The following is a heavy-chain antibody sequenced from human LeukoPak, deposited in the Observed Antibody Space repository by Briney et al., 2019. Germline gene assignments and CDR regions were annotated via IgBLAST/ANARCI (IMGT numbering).Heavy chain of an antibody. CDR2: INPNSGGT. CDR3: AVSWIQLWYYAFDI. D-gene: IGHD5-18*01. Sequence: GASVKVSCKASGYTFTGYFMHWVRQAPGQGLEWMGWINPNSGGTNYAQKFQGRVTMTRDTSISTAYMELSRLRSDDTAVYYCAVSWIQLWYYAFDIWGQGTMVTVSS. J-gene: IGHJ3*02. V-gene: IGHV1-2*02. CDR1: GYTFTGYF.